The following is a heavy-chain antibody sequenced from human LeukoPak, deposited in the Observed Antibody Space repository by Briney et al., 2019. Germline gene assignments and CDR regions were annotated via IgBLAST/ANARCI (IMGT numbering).Heavy chain of an antibody. CDR2: IKQDGGEK. Sequence: GGSLRLSCAASGFTFSSYWMSWVRPAPGKGPEWVANIKQDGGEKYYVDSVKGRFTISRGNAKNSLYLQMNSLRAEDTAVYYCARDAFSRISVFGVVSDAFDIWGQGTMVTVSS. CDR3: ARDAFSRISVFGVVSDAFDI. V-gene: IGHV3-7*01. J-gene: IGHJ3*02. D-gene: IGHD3-3*01. CDR1: GFTFSSYW.